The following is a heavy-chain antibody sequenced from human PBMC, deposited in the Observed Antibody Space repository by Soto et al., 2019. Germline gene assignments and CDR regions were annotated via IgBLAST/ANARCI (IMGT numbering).Heavy chain of an antibody. V-gene: IGHV3-7*01. CDR3: ASDSGYGSGNSVNHYLAY. Sequence: EVQLEESGGGLVQPGGYLRLSCAASGFTCGSSLMSWVRQAPGKGLEWLATIKWDAKEKKYVDSVKGRFTMSRDNAKNFLYLQRASLSALDTAGYYWASDSGYGSGNSVNHYLAYWGYGTLV. CDR1: GFTCGSSL. D-gene: IGHD3-10*01. CDR2: IKWDAKEK. J-gene: IGHJ4*01.